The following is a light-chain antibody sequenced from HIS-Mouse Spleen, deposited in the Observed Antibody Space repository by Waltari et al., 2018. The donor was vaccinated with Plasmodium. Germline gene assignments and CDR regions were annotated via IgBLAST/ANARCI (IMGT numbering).Light chain of an antibody. V-gene: IGLV3-25*03. CDR1: ALPKQY. CDR3: QSADSSGTPNWV. Sequence: SYELTQPPSVSVSPGQTARITCSGDALPKQYAYWSQQKPGQAPVPVIYKDSERPSGITERFAGSSSGTTVTLTISGGQAEDEADYYCQSADSSGTPNWVFGGGTKLTVL. J-gene: IGLJ3*02. CDR2: KDS.